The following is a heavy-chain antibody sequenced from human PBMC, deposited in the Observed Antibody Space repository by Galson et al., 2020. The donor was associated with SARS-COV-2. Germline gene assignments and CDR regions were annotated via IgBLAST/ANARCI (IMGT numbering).Heavy chain of an antibody. CDR3: ARDSLESSSWQFDY. CDR1: GYTLTVHY. V-gene: IGHV1-2*02. CDR2: ITSPSAGT. D-gene: IGHD6-13*01. Sequence: SVTVYSQATGYTLTVHYIHSVLQAPEQLQACLGGITSPSAGTNYAQKFQGRVTMTRDTSISTAYMELSRLRSDDTAVYYCARDSLESSSWQFDYWGLGTLVTVSS. J-gene: IGHJ4*02.